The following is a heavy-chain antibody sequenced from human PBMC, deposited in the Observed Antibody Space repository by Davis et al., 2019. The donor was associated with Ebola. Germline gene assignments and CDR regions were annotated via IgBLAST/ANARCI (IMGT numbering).Heavy chain of an antibody. CDR1: GFTFSSYA. CDR2: ISYDGKIK. V-gene: IGHV3-30*18. D-gene: IGHD3-3*02. CDR3: AKFRPNIILGVVIGYYSGFDV. Sequence: GESLKISCAASGFTFSSYAMHWVRQAPGKGLEWVALISYDGKIKYYADSVKGRFTVSRDNSENTLNLQMNSLRPEDTAVYHCAKFRPNIILGVVIGYYSGFDVWGLGTTVTVSS. J-gene: IGHJ6*02.